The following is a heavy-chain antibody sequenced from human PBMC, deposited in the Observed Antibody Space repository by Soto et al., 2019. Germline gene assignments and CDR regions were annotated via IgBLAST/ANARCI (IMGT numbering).Heavy chain of an antibody. CDR3: ARDPYNWNDFTWFDP. J-gene: IGHJ5*02. CDR1: GYTFTSYY. V-gene: IGHV1-46*01. Sequence: ASVKVSCKASGYTFTSYYMHWVRQAPGQGLEWMGIINPSGGSTSYAQKFQGRVTMTRDTSTSTVYMELSSLRSEDTAVYYCARDPYNWNDFTWFDPWGQGNLVTVSS. D-gene: IGHD1-20*01. CDR2: INPSGGST.